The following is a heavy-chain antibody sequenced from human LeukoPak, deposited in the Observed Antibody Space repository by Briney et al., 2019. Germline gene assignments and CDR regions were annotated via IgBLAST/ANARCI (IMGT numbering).Heavy chain of an antibody. CDR2: ISYDGSNK. V-gene: IGHV3-30*18. J-gene: IGHJ4*02. CDR3: AKDEDHYYGSESYDY. D-gene: IGHD3-10*01. Sequence: GGSLRLSCAASGFTFSSYGMHWVRQAPGKGLEWVAVISYDGSNKYYADSVKGRFTISRDNSKNTLYLKMNSLRAEDTAVYYCAKDEDHYYGSESYDYWGQGTLVTVSS. CDR1: GFTFSSYG.